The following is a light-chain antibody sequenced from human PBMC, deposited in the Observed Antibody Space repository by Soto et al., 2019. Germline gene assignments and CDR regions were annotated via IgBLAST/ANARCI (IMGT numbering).Light chain of an antibody. J-gene: IGKJ4*01. Sequence: VMTQSPATLSLSPGESATLSCRATRSVSSYLAWYQQKPGQAPRLLIYGASSRATGIPDRFSGGGSGTDFTLTISRLEPEDFAVYYCQQYGSSRLTFGGGTKVDIK. CDR2: GAS. CDR1: RSVSSY. CDR3: QQYGSSRLT. V-gene: IGKV3-20*01.